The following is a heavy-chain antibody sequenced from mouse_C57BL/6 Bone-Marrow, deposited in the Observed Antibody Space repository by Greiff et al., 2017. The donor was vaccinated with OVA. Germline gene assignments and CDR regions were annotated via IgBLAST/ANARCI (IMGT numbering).Heavy chain of an antibody. D-gene: IGHD2-1*01. Sequence: VQLQQSGAELVRPGASVKLSCTASGFNIKDDYMHWVKQRPEQGLEWIGWIDPENGDTEYASKFQGKATITADTSSNTAYLQLSSLTSEDTAVYYCTRYGKSYWGQGTTLTVSS. CDR2: IDPENGDT. CDR3: TRYGKSY. V-gene: IGHV14-4*01. J-gene: IGHJ2*01. CDR1: GFNIKDDY.